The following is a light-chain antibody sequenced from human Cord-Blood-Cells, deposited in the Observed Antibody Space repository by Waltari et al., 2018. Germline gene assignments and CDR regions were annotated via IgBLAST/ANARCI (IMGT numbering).Light chain of an antibody. V-gene: IGLV2-14*01. CDR1: SSDVGGYNY. CDR2: EVS. CDR3: SSYTSSSTLV. Sequence: QSALTQPASVSGSPGQSITISCTGTSSDVGGYNYVSWYQQHPGKAPKLMIYEVSKRPSGFSNRVAGSKSCNTASLTISGLQAEDEADYYCSSYTSSSTLVFGGGTKLTVL. J-gene: IGLJ2*01.